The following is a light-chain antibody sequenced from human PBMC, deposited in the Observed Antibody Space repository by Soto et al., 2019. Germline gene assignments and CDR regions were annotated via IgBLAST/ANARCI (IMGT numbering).Light chain of an antibody. CDR3: QQSYSTPFT. CDR1: QSISSY. V-gene: IGKV1-39*01. J-gene: IGKJ3*01. CDR2: AAS. Sequence: DIQMTQSPSSLSASVGDRVTLTCRASQSISSYLNWYQQKPGKAPKLLIYAASSLQSGVPSRFSGSGSGTDFTLTISILQPEDFATYYCQQSYSTPFTFGPGTKVDIK.